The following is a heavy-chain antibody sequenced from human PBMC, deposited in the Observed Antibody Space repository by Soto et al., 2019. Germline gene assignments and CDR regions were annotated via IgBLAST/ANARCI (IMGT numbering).Heavy chain of an antibody. CDR1: GGTFSSYA. D-gene: IGHD3-22*01. J-gene: IGHJ4*02. Sequence: SVKVSCKASGGTFSSYAISWVRQAPGQGLEWMGGIIPIFGTANYAQKFQGRVTITADKSTSTAYMELSSLRASDTAMYYCARQIYDSDTGPNFQYYFDSWGQGTPVTVSS. CDR2: IIPIFGTA. CDR3: ARQIYDSDTGPNFQYYFDS. V-gene: IGHV1-69*06.